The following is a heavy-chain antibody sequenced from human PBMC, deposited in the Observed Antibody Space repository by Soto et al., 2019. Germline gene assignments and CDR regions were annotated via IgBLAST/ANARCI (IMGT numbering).Heavy chain of an antibody. CDR3: ARDFRTEIHGVEV. J-gene: IGHJ6*02. CDR1: GYTFTGPY. CDR2: INPNSGGT. V-gene: IGHV1-2*02. Sequence: ASVKVSCKASGYTFTGPYIYWVGQAPVQVLEWMVCINPNSGGTDFEQKFQGRITMTRDTSISTVYMELKRLRSDDTGVYYCARDFRTEIHGVEVWGQGTAVTLSS.